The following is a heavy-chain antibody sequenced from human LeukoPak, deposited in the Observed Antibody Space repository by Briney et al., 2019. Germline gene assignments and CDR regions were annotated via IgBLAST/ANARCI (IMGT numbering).Heavy chain of an antibody. V-gene: IGHV4-59*01. J-gene: IGHJ4*02. Sequence: SETLSLTCTVSGGSISSYYWSWIRQPPGKGLEWIGYIYYSGSTNYNPSLKSRVTISVDTSKNQFSLKLSSVTAADTAVYYCARDRSGRARGIDYWGQGTLVTVSS. CDR2: IYYSGST. CDR3: ARDRSGRARGIDY. D-gene: IGHD1-26*01. CDR1: GGSISSYY.